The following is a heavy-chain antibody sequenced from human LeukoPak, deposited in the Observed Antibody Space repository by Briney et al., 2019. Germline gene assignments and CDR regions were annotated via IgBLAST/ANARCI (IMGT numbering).Heavy chain of an antibody. CDR2: LSGSGGST. D-gene: IGHD3-3*01. V-gene: IGHV3-23*01. Sequence: GGSLRLSCAASGFTFSNYAMTWVRQAPGKGLEWVSTLSGSGGSTYFGDSVKGRFTISRDNSKNTLYLNSLRAEDTAIYYCARDERLLSFLKWGQGTLVTVSS. J-gene: IGHJ4*02. CDR1: GFTFSNYA. CDR3: ARDERLLSFLK.